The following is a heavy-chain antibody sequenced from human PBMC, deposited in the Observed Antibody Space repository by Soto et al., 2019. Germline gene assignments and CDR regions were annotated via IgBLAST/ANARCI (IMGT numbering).Heavy chain of an antibody. V-gene: IGHV3-30-3*01. D-gene: IGHD2-2*01. Sequence: QVQLVESGGGVVQPGRSLRLSCAASGFTFSSYAMHWVRQAPGKGLEWVAVISYDGSNKYYADSVKGRFTISRDNSKNTRYLQMNSLRAEDTAVYYCARDQQGVLVPAAGTYYYYGMDVWGQGTTVTVSS. J-gene: IGHJ6*02. CDR3: ARDQQGVLVPAAGTYYYYGMDV. CDR2: ISYDGSNK. CDR1: GFTFSSYA.